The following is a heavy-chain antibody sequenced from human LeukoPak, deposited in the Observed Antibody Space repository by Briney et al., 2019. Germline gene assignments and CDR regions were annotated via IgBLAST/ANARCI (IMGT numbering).Heavy chain of an antibody. CDR2: ISGSGGST. Sequence: GGSLRLSCAASGFTFSSYAMSWVRQASGKGLEWVSAISGSGGSTYYADSVKGRFTISRDNSKNTLYLQMNSLRAEDTAVYYCAKVLVGATAFDYWGQGTLVTVSS. V-gene: IGHV3-23*01. D-gene: IGHD1-26*01. CDR3: AKVLVGATAFDY. CDR1: GFTFSSYA. J-gene: IGHJ4*02.